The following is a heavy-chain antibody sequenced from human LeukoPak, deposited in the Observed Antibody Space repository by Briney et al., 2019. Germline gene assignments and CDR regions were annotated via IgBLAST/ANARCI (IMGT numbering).Heavy chain of an antibody. V-gene: IGHV1-69*06. CDR1: GGTFSSYA. Sequence: SVKVSCKASGGTFSSYAISWVRQAPGQGLEWMGGTIPIFGTANYAQKFQGRVTITADKSTSTAYMELSSLRSEDTAVYYCARDPPLFSWRSESRVDYWGQGTLVTVSS. D-gene: IGHD2-15*01. J-gene: IGHJ4*02. CDR3: ARDPPLFSWRSESRVDY. CDR2: TIPIFGTA.